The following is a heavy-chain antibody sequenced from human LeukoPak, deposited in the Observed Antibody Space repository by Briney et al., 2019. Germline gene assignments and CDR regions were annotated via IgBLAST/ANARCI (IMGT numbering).Heavy chain of an antibody. CDR1: GGSFSGYY. J-gene: IGHJ4*02. V-gene: IGHV4-34*01. Sequence: PSETLSLTCAVYGGSFSGYYWSWIRQPPGKGLEWIGEINHSGSTNYNPSLKSRVTISVDTSKNQFSLKLSSVTAADTAVYYCARGQRLLDYWGQGTLVTVPS. CDR2: INHSGST. D-gene: IGHD2-2*01. CDR3: ARGQRLLDY.